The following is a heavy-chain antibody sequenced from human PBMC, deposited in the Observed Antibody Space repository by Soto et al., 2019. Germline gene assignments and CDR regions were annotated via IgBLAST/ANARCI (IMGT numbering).Heavy chain of an antibody. Sequence: ETLSLTCTVSGGSVSGYYWSWIRQPPGKGLEWIGYIFYSGSIKYNPSLKSRVTISVDTSKNQFSLKLSSVTAADTAVYYCARGRGYDPYYFDYWGQGTLVTVSS. CDR2: IFYSGSI. CDR1: GGSVSGYY. V-gene: IGHV4-59*02. CDR3: ARGRGYDPYYFDY. D-gene: IGHD5-12*01. J-gene: IGHJ4*02.